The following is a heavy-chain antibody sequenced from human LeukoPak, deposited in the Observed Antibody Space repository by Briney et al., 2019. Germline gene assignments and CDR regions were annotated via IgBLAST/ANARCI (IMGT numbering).Heavy chain of an antibody. D-gene: IGHD1-26*01. CDR3: ARGKRYSGSRGAFDI. CDR2: IGTAGDT. Sequence: GGSLRLSCAASGFTFSSYDMHWVRQATGGGLEWVSVIGTAGDTYYPGSVKGRFTISRDNAKNSLYLQMNSLRAGDTAVYYCARGKRYSGSRGAFDIWGQGTMVRVSS. CDR1: GFTFSSYD. J-gene: IGHJ3*02. V-gene: IGHV3-13*01.